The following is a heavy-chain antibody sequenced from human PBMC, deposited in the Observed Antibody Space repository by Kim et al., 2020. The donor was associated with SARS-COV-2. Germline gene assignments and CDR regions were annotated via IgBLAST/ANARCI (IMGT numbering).Heavy chain of an antibody. CDR3: ARDPGRVTIFGVLITDYYYYGLDV. V-gene: IGHV7-4-1*02. CDR1: GYTFTSYA. CDR2: INTNTGNP. Sequence: ASVKVSCKASGYTFTSYAMNWVRQAPGQGLEWMGWINTNTGNPTYAQGFTGRFVFSLDTSVSTAYLQISSRKAEDTAVYYCARDPGRVTIFGVLITDYYYYGLDVWGQGPTVTVSS. D-gene: IGHD3-3*01. J-gene: IGHJ6*02.